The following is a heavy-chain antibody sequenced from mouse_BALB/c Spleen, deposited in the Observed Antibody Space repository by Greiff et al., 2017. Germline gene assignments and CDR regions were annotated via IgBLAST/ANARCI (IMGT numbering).Heavy chain of an antibody. V-gene: IGHV1-87*01. D-gene: IGHD1-1*01. CDR3: ARWDYGSSSWFAY. CDR2: IYPGDGDT. J-gene: IGHJ3*01. Sequence: QVQLQQSGAELARPGASVKLSCKASGYTFTSYWMQWVKQRPGQGLEWIGAIYPGDGDTRYTQKFKGKATLTADKSSSTAYMQLSSLASEDSAVYYCARWDYGSSSWFAYWGQGTLVTVSA. CDR1: GYTFTSYW.